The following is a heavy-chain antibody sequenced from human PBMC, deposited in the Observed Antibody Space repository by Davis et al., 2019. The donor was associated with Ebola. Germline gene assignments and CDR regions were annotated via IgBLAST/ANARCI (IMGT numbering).Heavy chain of an antibody. CDR3: AREVGETKLDQ. CDR2: IVPLFGTP. CDR1: GVTFSSHS. Sequence: SVKVSCKASGVTFSSHSISWVRQAPGQGLEWMGGIVPLFGTPHYARKFQGRVSITTDESTNTAYMELTNLRSDDTAVYYCAREVGETKLDQWGQGTLVTASS. V-gene: IGHV1-69*05. D-gene: IGHD1-26*01. J-gene: IGHJ4*02.